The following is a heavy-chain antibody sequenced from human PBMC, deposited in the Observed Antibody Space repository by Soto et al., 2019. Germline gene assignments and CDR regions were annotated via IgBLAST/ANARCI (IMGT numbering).Heavy chain of an antibody. CDR1: GYTFTSYG. V-gene: IGHV1-18*01. CDR2: ISAYNGNT. J-gene: IGHJ5*02. CDR3: ARGIAVAFLGVSLGWFDP. D-gene: IGHD6-19*01. Sequence: QVPLVQSGAEVKKPGASVKVSCKASGYTFTSYGISWVRQAPGQGLEWMGWISAYNGNTNYAQKLQGRVTMTTDTSTSTAYMELRSLRSDDTAVYYCARGIAVAFLGVSLGWFDPWGQGTLVTVSS.